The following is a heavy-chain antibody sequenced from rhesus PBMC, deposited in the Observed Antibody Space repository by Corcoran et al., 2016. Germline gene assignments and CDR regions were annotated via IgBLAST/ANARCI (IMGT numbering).Heavy chain of an antibody. V-gene: IGHV4-76*01. D-gene: IGHD6-31*01. Sequence: QVQLQESGPGLVKPSETLSLTCAVSGDSLSGDYEWSWIRQPPGKGLEWIGYIYGSSGSANYNPSLKNRVSISKDTSKNQFSLKVSSVTAADTAVYYCARRSSSGWTFDYWGQGVLVTVSS. CDR2: IYGSSGSA. J-gene: IGHJ4*01. CDR3: ARRSSSGWTFDY. CDR1: GDSLSGDYE.